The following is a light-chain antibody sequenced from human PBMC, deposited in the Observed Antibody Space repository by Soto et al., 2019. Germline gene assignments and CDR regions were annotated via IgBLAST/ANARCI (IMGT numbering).Light chain of an antibody. CDR2: RND. Sequence: LPQPPSASGTPGQRVTISCSTTNSRSGSNYVYWYQQLPGAAPKLLVYRNDQRPSGVPDRFSASKSGTSASLAISGLRSEEEADYFCAKWDDSLRVYVFGSGTKVTVL. CDR3: AKWDDSLRVYV. CDR1: NSRSGSNY. J-gene: IGLJ1*01. V-gene: IGLV1-47*01.